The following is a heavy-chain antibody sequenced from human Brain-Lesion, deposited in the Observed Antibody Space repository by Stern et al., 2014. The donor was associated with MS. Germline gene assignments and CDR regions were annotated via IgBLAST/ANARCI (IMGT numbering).Heavy chain of an antibody. CDR3: ARGGAVTTSDYYLDY. CDR1: GFTFSYHA. D-gene: IGHD4-17*01. J-gene: IGHJ4*02. Sequence: VQLVESGGGVVQPGRSLRLSCEASGFTFSYHAMHWVRQAPGQGLEGVALISYEGSDKNDADSVKGRFTISRDNSRNTLYLQMNSLRVDDTAVYYCARGGAVTTSDYYLDYWGQGILVTVSS. V-gene: IGHV3-30*01. CDR2: ISYEGSDK.